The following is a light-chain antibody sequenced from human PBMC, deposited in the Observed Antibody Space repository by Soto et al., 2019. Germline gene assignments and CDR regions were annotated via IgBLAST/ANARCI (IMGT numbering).Light chain of an antibody. CDR3: QTWGAGIRV. CDR2: LNSDGSH. J-gene: IGLJ3*02. CDR1: SGHSNYA. V-gene: IGLV4-69*01. Sequence: QSVLTQSPSASASLGASVKLTCTLSSGHSNYAIAWHQLQPEKGPRYLMKLNSDGSHNKGDGIPDRFSGSSSGAERYLTISSLQSEDEADYYCQTWGAGIRVFGGGTKLTVL.